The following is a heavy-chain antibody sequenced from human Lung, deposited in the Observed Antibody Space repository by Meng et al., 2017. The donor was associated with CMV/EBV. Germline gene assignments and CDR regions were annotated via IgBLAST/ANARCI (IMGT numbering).Heavy chain of an antibody. CDR2: INPKTGGT. CDR1: GYTFTGYY. D-gene: IGHD1-14*01. J-gene: IGHJ4*02. Sequence: ASVXVSXXASGYTFTGYYMYWVRQAPGQGLEWMGWINPKTGGTRYAQKFQGRVSMTRDTSISTAYMELSRLRSDDTAVYYCVRDRSVIITENCDFWGQGTXVTVSS. V-gene: IGHV1-2*02. CDR3: VRDRSVIITENCDF.